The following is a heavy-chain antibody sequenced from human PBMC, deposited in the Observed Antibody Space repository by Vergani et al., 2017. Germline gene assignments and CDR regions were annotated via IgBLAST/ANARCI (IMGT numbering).Heavy chain of an antibody. V-gene: IGHV4-61*01. CDR1: GGSVSSHSYY. CDR3: ARSRIYYGAGSPDY. Sequence: QLQESGPGLVKPSGTLSLICTVSGGSVSSHSYYWGWIRQPPGKGLEWMGYVSFRLATLYDPSVKGRMTISLNTSSNQFSLYLTSVTAADTAVYYCARSRIYYGAGSPDYWGQGTLVTVSS. D-gene: IGHD3-10*01. CDR2: VSFRLAT. J-gene: IGHJ4*02.